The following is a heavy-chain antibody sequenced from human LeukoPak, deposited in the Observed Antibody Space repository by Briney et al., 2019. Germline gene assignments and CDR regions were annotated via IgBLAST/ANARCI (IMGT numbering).Heavy chain of an antibody. CDR2: ISGSGGST. Sequence: GGSLRLSCAASGFTFSSYAMSWVRQAPGKGLEWVSAISGSGGSTYYADSVKGRFTISRDNSKTTLYLQMNSLTAEDTAVYYCARGGYSGTYYFDYWGQGTLVTVSS. J-gene: IGHJ4*02. V-gene: IGHV3-23*01. D-gene: IGHD1-26*01. CDR1: GFTFSSYA. CDR3: ARGGYSGTYYFDY.